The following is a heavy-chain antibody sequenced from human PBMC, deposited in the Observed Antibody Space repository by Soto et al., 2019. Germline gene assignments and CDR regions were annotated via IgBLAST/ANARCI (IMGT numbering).Heavy chain of an antibody. Sequence: GASVNVSFKASGYTFTSYGISWVRQAPGQGLESMGWISVHNGNTNYAEDFQGRVTMTSDTSTSTAYMEMRSLRLDDTAVFYCARVRGVTYQQAFDLWG. J-gene: IGHJ3*01. CDR3: ARVRGVTYQQAFDL. CDR2: ISVHNGNT. V-gene: IGHV1-18*01. CDR1: GYTFTSYG. D-gene: IGHD2-21*02.